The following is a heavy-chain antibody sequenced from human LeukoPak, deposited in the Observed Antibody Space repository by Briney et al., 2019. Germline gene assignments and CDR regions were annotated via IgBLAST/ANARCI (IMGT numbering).Heavy chain of an antibody. CDR1: GFTVSSNY. V-gene: IGHV3-66*02. CDR3: ARDVAYGAAGY. D-gene: IGHD4-17*01. J-gene: IGHJ4*02. Sequence: GGSLRLSCAASGFTVSSNYMSWVRQAPGKGLEWVSIIYSGGSTYYTDSVRGRFTTSRDNSKNTLYLQMNSLTTEDTAVYYCARDVAYGAAGYWGQGTLVTVSS. CDR2: IYSGGST.